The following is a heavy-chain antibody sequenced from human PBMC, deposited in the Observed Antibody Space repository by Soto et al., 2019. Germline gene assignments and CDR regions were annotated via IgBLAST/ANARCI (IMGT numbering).Heavy chain of an antibody. Sequence: GGSLRLSCAASGFTVSSNYMSWVRQAPGKGLEWVSVIYSGGSTYYADSVKGRFTISRDNSKNTLYLQMNSLRAEDTAVYYCARGHLDTAMVLHSMDVWGQGTTVTVSS. CDR3: ARGHLDTAMVLHSMDV. V-gene: IGHV3-53*01. CDR1: GFTVSSNY. J-gene: IGHJ6*02. D-gene: IGHD5-18*01. CDR2: IYSGGST.